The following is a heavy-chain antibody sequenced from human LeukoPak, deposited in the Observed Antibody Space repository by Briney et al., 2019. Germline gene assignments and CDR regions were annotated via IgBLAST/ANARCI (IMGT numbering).Heavy chain of an antibody. Sequence: ASVKVSCKASGYTFTGYYMHWVRQAPGQGLEWMGWINPNSGGTNYAQKFQGWVTMTRDTSISTAYMELSRLRSDDTAVYYCARLAVAGYNWFDPWGQGTLVTVSS. V-gene: IGHV1-2*04. CDR2: INPNSGGT. D-gene: IGHD6-19*01. CDR1: GYTFTGYY. CDR3: ARLAVAGYNWFDP. J-gene: IGHJ5*02.